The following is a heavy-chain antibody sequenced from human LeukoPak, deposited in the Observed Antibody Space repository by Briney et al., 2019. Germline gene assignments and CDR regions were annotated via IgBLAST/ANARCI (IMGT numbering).Heavy chain of an antibody. Sequence: GGSLRLSCAASGFTFSSYSMHWVRQAPGKGLEWVAVISYDGSNKYYADSVKGRFTISRDNSKNTMYLQMNSLRAEDTAVYDCARTKSGSYRYPFGYWGQGTLVTVSS. J-gene: IGHJ4*02. V-gene: IGHV3-30*04. CDR1: GFTFSSYS. CDR3: ARTKSGSYRYPFGY. D-gene: IGHD1-26*01. CDR2: ISYDGSNK.